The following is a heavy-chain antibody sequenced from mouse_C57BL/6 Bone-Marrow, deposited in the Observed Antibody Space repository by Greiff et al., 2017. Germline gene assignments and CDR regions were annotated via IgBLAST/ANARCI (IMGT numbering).Heavy chain of an antibody. CDR1: GYSITSGYY. J-gene: IGHJ2*01. D-gene: IGHD2-5*01. CDR2: ISYDGSN. CDR3: ARGYSNYLDY. Sequence: ESGPGLVKPSQSLSLTCSVTGYSITSGYYWNWIRQFPGNKLEWMGYISYDGSNNYNPSLKNRISITRDTSKNQFFLKLNSLTTEDTATYYCARGYSNYLDYWGQGTTLTVAS. V-gene: IGHV3-6*01.